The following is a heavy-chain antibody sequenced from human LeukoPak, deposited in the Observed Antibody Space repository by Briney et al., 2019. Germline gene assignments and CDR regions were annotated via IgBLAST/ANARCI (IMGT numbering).Heavy chain of an antibody. V-gene: IGHV4-59*01. D-gene: IGHD5-18*01. CDR1: GGSISSYY. Sequence: SETLSLTCTVSGGSISSYYWSWIRQPPGKGLEWIGYINYSGSTNYNPSLKSRVTISVDTSKNQFSLKLSSVTAADTAVYYCATLKYSYGFEYFQHWGQGTLVTVSS. CDR2: INYSGST. CDR3: ATLKYSYGFEYFQH. J-gene: IGHJ1*01.